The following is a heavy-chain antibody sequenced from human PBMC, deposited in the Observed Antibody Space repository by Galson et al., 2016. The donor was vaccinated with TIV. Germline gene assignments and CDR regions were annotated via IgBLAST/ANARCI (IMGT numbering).Heavy chain of an antibody. CDR2: HHYSGSN. J-gene: IGHJ1*01. D-gene: IGHD1-26*01. CDR3: AWSGWEPSYFQH. Sequence: TLSLTCTVSGDSISNYYWTWIRQPPGKGLEWIGYHHYSGSNNYNASLKSRVSMSVDTSKNQFSLSLSSVTAADTAIYYCAWSGWEPSYFQHWGQGTLGIVSS. V-gene: IGHV4-59*12. CDR1: GDSISNYY.